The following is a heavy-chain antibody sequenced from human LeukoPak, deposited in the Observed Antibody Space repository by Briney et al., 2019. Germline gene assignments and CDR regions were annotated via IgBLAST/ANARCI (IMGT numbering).Heavy chain of an antibody. V-gene: IGHV3-30*18. CDR2: ISYDGSNK. CDR1: GFTFSNYG. Sequence: GRSLRLSCAASGFTFSNYGMHWVRQAPGKGLEWVALISYDGSNKYFADSVKGRFTISRDNSKNTLYLQMHSLRAEDTAVYYCAKDNVAAAGRYFDYWGRGTLVTVSS. CDR3: AKDNVAAAGRYFDY. J-gene: IGHJ4*02. D-gene: IGHD6-13*01.